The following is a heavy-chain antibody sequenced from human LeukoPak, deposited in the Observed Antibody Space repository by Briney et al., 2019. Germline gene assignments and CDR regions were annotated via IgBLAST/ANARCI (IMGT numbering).Heavy chain of an antibody. CDR3: ARAYYDFWSGYLISGFDY. CDR1: GGSISSGDYY. Sequence: SETLSLTCTVSGGSISSGDYYWSWIRQPPGKGLEWIGYIYYSGSTYYNPSLKSRVTISVDTSKNQFSLKLSSVTAADTAVYYCARAYYDFWSGYLISGFDYWGQGTLVTVSS. D-gene: IGHD3-3*01. CDR2: IYYSGST. J-gene: IGHJ4*02. V-gene: IGHV4-30-4*08.